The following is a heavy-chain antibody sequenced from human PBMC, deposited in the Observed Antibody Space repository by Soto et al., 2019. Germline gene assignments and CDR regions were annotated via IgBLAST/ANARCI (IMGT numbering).Heavy chain of an antibody. D-gene: IGHD4-17*01. CDR2: ISGSGGST. V-gene: IGHV3-23*04. J-gene: IGHJ3*02. Sequence: EVQLVESGGGVVQPGGSLRLSCAASGFTFSSYAMSWVRQAPGKGLEWVSAISGSGGSTYYADSVKGRFTISRENSNNTLYLQMISLRAEDTTVYYYATDDTVTPPSVFGVFDIWGQGTMVTVSS. CDR1: GFTFSSYA. CDR3: ATDDTVTPPSVFGVFDI.